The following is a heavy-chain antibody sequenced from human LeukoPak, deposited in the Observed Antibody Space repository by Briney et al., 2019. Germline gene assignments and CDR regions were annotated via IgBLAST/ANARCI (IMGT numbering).Heavy chain of an antibody. Sequence: GGSLRLSCAASGFTFSSYAMSWVRQAPGKGLEWVSTISGSGASTYYVDSVKGRFTISRDNSKNTLYLQMNSLRAEDTAVYYCVKYYDSSGSYYFDYWGQGTLVTVSS. J-gene: IGHJ4*02. V-gene: IGHV3-23*01. CDR2: ISGSGAST. CDR1: GFTFSSYA. D-gene: IGHD3-22*01. CDR3: VKYYDSSGSYYFDY.